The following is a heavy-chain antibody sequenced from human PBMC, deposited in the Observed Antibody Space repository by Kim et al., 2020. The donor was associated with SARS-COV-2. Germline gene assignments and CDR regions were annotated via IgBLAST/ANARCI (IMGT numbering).Heavy chain of an antibody. CDR2: ISTTGDT. J-gene: IGHJ6*01. Sequence: GGSLRLSCAASGFTFSSYDIHWVRQATGKGLEWVSSISTTGDTIYSASAKNRLSTFTGNTTNTSHLLLINLRTADTTADYYSTTLFYSTSYYYSCIHV. CDR1: GFTFSSYD. V-gene: IGHV3-13*04. D-gene: IGHD6-6*01. CDR3: TTLFYSTSYYYSCIHV.